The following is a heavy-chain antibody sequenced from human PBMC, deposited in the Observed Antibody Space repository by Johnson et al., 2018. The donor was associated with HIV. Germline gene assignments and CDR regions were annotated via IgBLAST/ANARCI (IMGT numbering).Heavy chain of an antibody. CDR1: GFTFSTYA. J-gene: IGHJ3*02. V-gene: IGHV3-30*04. D-gene: IGHD3-22*01. CDR2: ISYDGSNK. CDR3: ASDLTRITMIVVVPQAFDI. Sequence: QVQLVESGGGVVQPGRSLRLSCAASGFTFSTYAMHWVRQAPGKGLEWVAVISYDGSNKYYADSVRGRFTISRENAKNSLYLQMNSLRAEDTAVYYCASDLTRITMIVVVPQAFDIWGQGTMVTVSS.